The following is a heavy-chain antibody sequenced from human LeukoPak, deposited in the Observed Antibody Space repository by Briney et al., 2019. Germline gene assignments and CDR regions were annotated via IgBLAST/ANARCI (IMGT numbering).Heavy chain of an antibody. Sequence: GGSLRLSCAASRFTFSTYAMSWVRQAPGTELEWVSSISNSGGSTYYADSVKGRFTISRDNSKNTLYLQMNSLRAEDTAVYYCAKPVNRISDGSGSSFDYWGQGTLVTVSS. D-gene: IGHD3-10*01. V-gene: IGHV3-23*01. CDR3: AKPVNRISDGSGSSFDY. CDR1: RFTFSTYA. CDR2: ISNSGGST. J-gene: IGHJ4*02.